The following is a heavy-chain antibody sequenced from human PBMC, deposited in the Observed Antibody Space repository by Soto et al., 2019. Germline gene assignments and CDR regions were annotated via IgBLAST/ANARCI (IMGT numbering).Heavy chain of an antibody. CDR1: GGSFSGYY. J-gene: IGHJ6*02. V-gene: IGHV4-34*01. CDR2: VNHNGST. Sequence: SETLSLTCAVYGGSFSGYYWSWIRQPPGKGLEWIGEVNHNGSTNYNPSLKSRVTISVDTSKNQFSLKLSSVTAADTAVYYCARVRMGLGSSWRCYYYGMDVWGQGTTVTVSS. D-gene: IGHD6-13*01. CDR3: ARVRMGLGSSWRCYYYGMDV.